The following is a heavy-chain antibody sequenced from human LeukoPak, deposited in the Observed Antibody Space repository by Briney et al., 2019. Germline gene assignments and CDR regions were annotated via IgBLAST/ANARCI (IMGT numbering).Heavy chain of an antibody. Sequence: GGSLRLSCAASGFTFSSYGMHWVRQAPGKGLEWVAVISYEGSNKYYADSVKGRFTISRDNSKNTLYLQMNSLRAEDTAVYYCAKVLSAMVDYWGQGTLVTVSS. V-gene: IGHV3-30*18. J-gene: IGHJ4*02. CDR3: AKVLSAMVDY. D-gene: IGHD5-18*01. CDR2: ISYEGSNK. CDR1: GFTFSSYG.